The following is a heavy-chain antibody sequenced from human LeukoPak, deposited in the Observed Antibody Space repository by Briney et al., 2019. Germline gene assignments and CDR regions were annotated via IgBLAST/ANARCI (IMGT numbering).Heavy chain of an antibody. CDR3: AKGATGAARRSFFDY. V-gene: IGHV3-30*18. D-gene: IGHD6-6*01. CDR2: ISYDGSNK. J-gene: IGHJ4*02. Sequence: SGGSLRLSCAASGFTFSSYGLHWVRQAPGKGLEWVAVISYDGSNKYYADSVKGRFTISRDNSKNTLYLQMNSLRAEDTAVYYCAKGATGAARRSFFDYWGQGTLVTVSS. CDR1: GFTFSSYG.